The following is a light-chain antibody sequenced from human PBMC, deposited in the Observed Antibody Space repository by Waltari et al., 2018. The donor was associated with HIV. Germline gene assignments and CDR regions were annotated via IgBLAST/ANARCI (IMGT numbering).Light chain of an antibody. CDR3: SSYAGSRGV. CDR2: EVS. Sequence: QSALTQPPSASGSPGQSVTISCPGTSSAVGGYHYVSWYQQHPGKAPKLMIYEVSKRPSGVPDRFSGSKSGNTASLTVSGLQAEDEADYYCSSYAGSRGVFGGGTKLTVL. CDR1: SSAVGGYHY. V-gene: IGLV2-8*01. J-gene: IGLJ2*01.